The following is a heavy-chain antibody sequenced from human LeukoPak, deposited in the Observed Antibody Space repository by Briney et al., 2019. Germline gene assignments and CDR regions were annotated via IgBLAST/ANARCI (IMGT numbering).Heavy chain of an antibody. D-gene: IGHD2-15*01. CDR2: ISTYNGNT. V-gene: IGHV1-18*01. Sequence: GASVKVSCKASGYTFTSYGISWVRQAPGQGLEWMGWISTYNGNTNYAQELQGRVTMTTDTSTSIAYMELRSLRSDDTAVYYCAREGSPFYYYYMDVWGKGTTVTVSS. CDR3: AREGSPFYYYYMDV. J-gene: IGHJ6*03. CDR1: GYTFTSYG.